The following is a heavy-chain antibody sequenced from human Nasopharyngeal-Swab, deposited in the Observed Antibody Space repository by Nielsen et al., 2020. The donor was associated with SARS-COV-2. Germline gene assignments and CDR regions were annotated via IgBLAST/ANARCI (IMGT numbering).Heavy chain of an antibody. CDR1: GGSMRSGDYY. J-gene: IGHJ2*01. CDR2: IYYTGGT. D-gene: IGHD3-22*01. V-gene: IGHV4-30-4*01. CDR3: ARIFYDSSGYYQIHWYFDL. Sequence: SETLSLTCTLSGGSMRSGDYYWSWIRQTPGKGLEWIGNIYYTGGTYLNPSLKSRVSMTVDTSKTQFSLKLSSVTSADTAVYYCARIFYDSSGYYQIHWYFDLWGRGTLVTVSS.